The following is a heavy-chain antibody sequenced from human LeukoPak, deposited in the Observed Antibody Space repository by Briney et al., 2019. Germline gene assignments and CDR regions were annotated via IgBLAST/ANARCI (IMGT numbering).Heavy chain of an antibody. Sequence: GGSLRLSCAASGFTVGSNYMSWVRQAPGKGLEWVSVIYSGGSTYYADSVKGRFTISRDNSKNALYLQMNSLRAEDTAAYYCARERDYKGSVDYWGQGTLVTVSS. CDR2: IYSGGST. CDR3: ARERDYKGSVDY. D-gene: IGHD4-11*01. CDR1: GFTVGSNY. J-gene: IGHJ4*02. V-gene: IGHV3-66*02.